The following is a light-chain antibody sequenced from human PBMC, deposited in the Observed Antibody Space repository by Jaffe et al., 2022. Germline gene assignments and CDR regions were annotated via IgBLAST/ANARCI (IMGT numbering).Light chain of an antibody. Sequence: EIVMTQSPVTLSVSPGERATLSCRASQSVSSNLAWYQQKSGQAPRLLIYGASTRAAGIPARFSGSGSGTEFTLTISSLQSEDFAVYYCQQYNNWPRTFGQGTKLEIK. CDR1: QSVSSN. CDR3: QQYNNWPRT. CDR2: GAS. V-gene: IGKV3-15*01. J-gene: IGKJ2*01.